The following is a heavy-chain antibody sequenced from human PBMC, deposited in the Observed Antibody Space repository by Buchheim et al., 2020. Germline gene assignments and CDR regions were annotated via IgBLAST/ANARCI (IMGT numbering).Heavy chain of an antibody. D-gene: IGHD3-3*01. V-gene: IGHV4-59*01. Sequence: QVQLQESGPGLVRPSETLSLTCTVSGGSISPYYWSWIRQSPGKRLEWIGYVDYSGSAYYNPSLESRLSISVDKSRNRVSLKVISVTAADTAIYYCARVPRAIYGGRFYFHGMDVWGQGTT. J-gene: IGHJ6*02. CDR3: ARVPRAIYGGRFYFHGMDV. CDR2: VDYSGSA. CDR1: GGSISPYY.